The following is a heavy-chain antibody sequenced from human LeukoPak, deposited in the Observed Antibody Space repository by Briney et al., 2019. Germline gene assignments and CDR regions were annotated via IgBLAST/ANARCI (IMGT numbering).Heavy chain of an antibody. D-gene: IGHD2-8*01. J-gene: IGHJ4*02. CDR3: ARLVANGARDY. V-gene: IGHV3-7*01. CDR2: IKEDGSDK. CDR1: GFTFSSYE. Sequence: PGGSLRLSCAASGFTFSSYEMNWVRQAPGKGLEWVANIKEDGSDKYYVDSVKGRFTISRDNAKNSLYLQMNSLRAEDTAVYYCARLVANGARDYWGQGTLVTVSS.